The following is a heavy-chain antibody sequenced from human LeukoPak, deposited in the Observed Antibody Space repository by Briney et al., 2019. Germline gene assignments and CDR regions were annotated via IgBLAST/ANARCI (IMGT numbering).Heavy chain of an antibody. CDR1: GYTFTNYY. J-gene: IGHJ1*01. CDR3: ARVERAYCGGDCYSGYFQH. V-gene: IGHV1-46*01. Sequence: GASVKVSCKASGYTFTNYYIHWVRQAPGQGLEWMGITDPIGGSTNYAQKFQGRVTMTRDTSTSTVYMELSSLRSEDTAVYYCARVERAYCGGDCYSGYFQHWGQGTLVTVSS. CDR2: TDPIGGST. D-gene: IGHD2-21*01.